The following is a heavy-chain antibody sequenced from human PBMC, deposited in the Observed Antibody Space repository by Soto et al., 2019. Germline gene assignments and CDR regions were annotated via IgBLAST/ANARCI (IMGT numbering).Heavy chain of an antibody. J-gene: IGHJ4*02. CDR3: TELYSDY. V-gene: IGHV3-15*07. CDR1: GFTFSNSW. Sequence: DVQLVESGGGLVKPGGSLILSCAASGFTFSNSWMNWVRQAPGKGLEWVGRIKSKRDGGTMDYAAPVKDRFTISREDSKNTLFLQMNTLTAEDTAIYYCTELYSDYWGRGILVIVSS. CDR2: IKSKRDGGTM.